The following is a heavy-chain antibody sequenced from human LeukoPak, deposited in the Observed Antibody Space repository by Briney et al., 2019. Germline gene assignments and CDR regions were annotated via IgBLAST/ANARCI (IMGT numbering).Heavy chain of an antibody. Sequence: PGGSLRLSCAASGFIVSTNYMTWVRQAPGKGLQWVAILFSDRRTFYVDTVKGRFTVSRDNSKNTLYLQMNRLRPEDTAVYYCAKDVVIGASYDYGDYIPLPHWGQGTLVTVSS. CDR2: LFSDRRT. V-gene: IGHV3-66*02. J-gene: IGHJ1*01. CDR1: GFIVSTNY. CDR3: AKDVVIGASYDYGDYIPLPH. D-gene: IGHD4-17*01.